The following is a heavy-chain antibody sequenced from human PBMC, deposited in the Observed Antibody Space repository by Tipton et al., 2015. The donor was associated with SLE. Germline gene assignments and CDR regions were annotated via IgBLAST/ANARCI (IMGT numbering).Heavy chain of an antibody. CDR2: INPDNAHT. Sequence: QLVQSGAEVKKPGASVKVSCKASGYTFTSYGISWVRQAPGQGLEWMGWINPDNAHTIHTQKFQGRLSITSDTSANTASMELSSLTSEDTAVYYCARGPRLDYWNSDLRARGPLFTVSS. D-gene: IGHD3-3*01. V-gene: IGHV1-18*01. J-gene: IGHJ2*01. CDR3: ARGPRLDYWNSDL. CDR1: GYTFTSYG.